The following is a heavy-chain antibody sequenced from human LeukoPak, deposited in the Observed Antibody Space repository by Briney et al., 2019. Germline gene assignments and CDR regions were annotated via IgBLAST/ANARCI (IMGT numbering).Heavy chain of an antibody. J-gene: IGHJ4*02. V-gene: IGHV3-21*01. CDR1: GFTFSSYS. CDR2: ISSSSSYI. D-gene: IGHD6-19*01. Sequence: GGSLRLSCAASGFTFSSYSMNWVRQAPGKGLEWVSSISSSSSYIYYADSVKGRFTISRDNAKNSLYLQMNSLRAEDTAVYYCASVPGITVAGISYWGQGTLVTVSS. CDR3: ASVPGITVAGISY.